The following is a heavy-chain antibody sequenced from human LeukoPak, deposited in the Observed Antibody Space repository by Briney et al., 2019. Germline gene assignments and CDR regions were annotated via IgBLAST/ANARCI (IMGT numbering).Heavy chain of an antibody. CDR3: ARGLDYYDSSGNRYYGMDV. CDR2: INHSGST. J-gene: IGHJ6*02. V-gene: IGHV4-34*01. CDR1: GGSFSGYY. D-gene: IGHD3-22*01. Sequence: SKTLSLTCAVYGGSFSGYYWSWIRQPPGKGLEWIGEINHSGSTNYNPSLKSRVTISVDTSKNQFSLKLSSVTAADTAVYYCARGLDYYDSSGNRYYGMDVWGQGTTVTVSS.